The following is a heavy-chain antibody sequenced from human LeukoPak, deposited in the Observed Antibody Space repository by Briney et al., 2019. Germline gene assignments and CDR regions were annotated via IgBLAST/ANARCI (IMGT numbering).Heavy chain of an antibody. J-gene: IGHJ3*02. CDR3: ARLRGYDSSANDAFDI. CDR1: GGSISSSSYY. V-gene: IGHV4-39*01. Sequence: SETLSLTCTVSGGSISSSSYYWGWIRQPPGKGLEWIGSIYYSGSTYYNPSLKSRVTISVDTSKNQFSLKLSSVTAADTAVYYCARLRGYDSSANDAFDIWGQGTMVTVSS. CDR2: IYYSGST. D-gene: IGHD3-22*01.